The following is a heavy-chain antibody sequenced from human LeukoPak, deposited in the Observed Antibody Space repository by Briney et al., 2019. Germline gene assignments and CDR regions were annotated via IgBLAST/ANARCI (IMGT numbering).Heavy chain of an antibody. V-gene: IGHV3-23*01. CDR2: ISGSGGST. Sequence: GGSLRLSCAASGFTFNSYAMSWVRQAPGKGLEWVSLISGSGGSTYNADSVKGRFTISRDTSKNTVYLQMNSLRAEDTAVYYCAKNSGWYWYDAFDIWGQGTMVTVSS. CDR3: AKNSGWYWYDAFDI. CDR1: GFTFNSYA. D-gene: IGHD6-19*01. J-gene: IGHJ3*02.